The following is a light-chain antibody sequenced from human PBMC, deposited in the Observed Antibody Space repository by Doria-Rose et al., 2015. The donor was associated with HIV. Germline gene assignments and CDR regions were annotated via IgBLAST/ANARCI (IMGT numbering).Light chain of an antibody. Sequence: TQAPGTLSVSPAERATLSCRASQSFSSTYLAWYQQKPGQAPSLLIYDGSTRATGIPDRFSASGSGTDFTLTINRLEPEDFALYYCHQYGTSWTFGQGTKVEI. CDR2: DGS. CDR1: QSFSSTY. V-gene: IGKV3-20*01. J-gene: IGKJ1*01. CDR3: HQYGTSWT.